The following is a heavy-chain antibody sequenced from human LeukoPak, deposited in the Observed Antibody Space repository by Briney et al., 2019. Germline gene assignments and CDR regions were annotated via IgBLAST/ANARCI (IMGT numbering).Heavy chain of an antibody. CDR2: ISSGGDII. V-gene: IGHV3-11*04. J-gene: IGHJ4*02. CDR3: TREDYYYASGR. CDR1: GFTFTDHY. D-gene: IGHD3-10*01. Sequence: GGSLRLSCVASGFTFTDHYMSWVRQAPGKGLEWVSYISSGGDIIYYADSVKGRFTISRDNAKNSLFLQMNSLRAEDAAVYYCTREDYYYASGRWAQGTLVTVSS.